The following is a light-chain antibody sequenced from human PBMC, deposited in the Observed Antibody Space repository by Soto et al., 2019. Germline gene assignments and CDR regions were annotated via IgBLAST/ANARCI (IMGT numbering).Light chain of an antibody. CDR1: SGHSSYA. CDR3: PTWGNGIRV. Sequence: QSVLTQSPSASASLGASVKLTCTLSSGHSSYAIAWHQQQPEKGPRYLMKLNSDGSHTKGDGIPDRFSGSSSGAERYLTISSLPSEDEADYFWPTWGNGIRVVRGRAQLTVL. J-gene: IGLJ3*02. V-gene: IGLV4-69*01. CDR2: LNSDGSH.